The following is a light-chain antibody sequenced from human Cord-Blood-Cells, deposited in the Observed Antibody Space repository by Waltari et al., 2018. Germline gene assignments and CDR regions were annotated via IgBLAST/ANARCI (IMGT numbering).Light chain of an antibody. CDR2: WAS. CDR3: QQYYSTPRT. CDR1: QSVLYSSNNKNY. J-gene: IGKJ1*01. Sequence: DIVMTQSPDSLAVSLGARATINCKSNQSVLYSSNNKNYLAWYQQKPGQPPKLLIYWASTRESGVPDRFSGSGSGTDFTLTISSLQAEDVAVYYCQQYYSTPRTFGQGTKVEIK. V-gene: IGKV4-1*01.